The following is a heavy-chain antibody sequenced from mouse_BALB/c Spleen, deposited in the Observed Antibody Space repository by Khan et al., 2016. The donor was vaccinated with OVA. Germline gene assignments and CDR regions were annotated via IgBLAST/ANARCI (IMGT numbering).Heavy chain of an antibody. CDR3: ARPGYDSYYDY. V-gene: IGHV1S137*01. Sequence: QVQLQQSGPELVRPGVSVKISCKGSGYTFTDYAMYWVKQSHAKSLEWIGLISTYSGNTNYNQMFKGKATMTVDKSSSTAYMELARLTSEDSAIXYWARPGYDSYYDYWGQGTTLTVSA. CDR1: GYTFTDYA. J-gene: IGHJ2*01. D-gene: IGHD2-3*01. CDR2: ISTYSGNT.